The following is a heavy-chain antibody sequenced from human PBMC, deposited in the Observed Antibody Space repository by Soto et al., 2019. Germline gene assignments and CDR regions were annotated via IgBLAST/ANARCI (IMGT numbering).Heavy chain of an antibody. CDR2: IYYSGST. V-gene: IGHV4-31*03. Sequence: PSETLSLTCTVSGGSISSGGYYWSWIRQHPGKGLEWIGYIYYSGSTYYNPSLKSRVTISVDTSKNQFSLKLSSVTAADTAVYYCARRNYYYYYGMDVWCQGTTVTVS. CDR3: ARRNYYYYYGMDV. J-gene: IGHJ6*02. CDR1: GGSISSGGYY.